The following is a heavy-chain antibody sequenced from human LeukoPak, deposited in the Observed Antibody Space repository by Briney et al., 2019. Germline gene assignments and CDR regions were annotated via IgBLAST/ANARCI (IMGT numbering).Heavy chain of an antibody. J-gene: IGHJ4*02. CDR1: GFTLSSYC. D-gene: IGHD3-16*01. CDR2: IKQDGTEI. V-gene: IGHV3-7*01. Sequence: GGSLRLSCAASGFTLSSYCMSWVRQAPGKGLEWVANIKQDGTEIYYVDSVKGRFTISRDNAKNSLYLQMDGLRAEDTAVYYRAGAAVSLYTYGSPFDYWGQGTLVTVSS. CDR3: AGAAVSLYTYGSPFDY.